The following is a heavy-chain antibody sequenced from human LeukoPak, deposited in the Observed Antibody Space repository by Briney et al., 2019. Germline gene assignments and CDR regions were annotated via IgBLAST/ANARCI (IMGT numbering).Heavy chain of an antibody. V-gene: IGHV5-10-1*01. CDR1: GYTFTNYW. Sequence: GESLRISCQGSGYTFTNYWITWVRQMPGKGLESMGRIDPSDSYNDYSPSFQGHVSISADKSISTAYLQWSSLKASDTAMYYCARHKGDGTNFDSWGQGTLVTASS. CDR2: IDPSDSYN. CDR3: ARHKGDGTNFDS. J-gene: IGHJ4*02. D-gene: IGHD5-24*01.